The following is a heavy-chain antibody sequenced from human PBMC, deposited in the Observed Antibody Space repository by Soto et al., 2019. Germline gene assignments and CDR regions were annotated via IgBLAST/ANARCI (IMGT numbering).Heavy chain of an antibody. CDR2: INGGGGAT. Sequence: EVQLLESGGALVQPGGSLRLSCAASGFTFSTYVMTWVRQAPGEGLEWVSTINGGGGATYHADSVKGRFTISRDNSKNTLYLQMDSLRAEDTAVYYCAYRYCSGSGCYFDYWGQGTLVAVSS. D-gene: IGHD2-15*01. CDR1: GFTFSTYV. J-gene: IGHJ4*02. CDR3: AYRYCSGSGCYFDY. V-gene: IGHV3-23*01.